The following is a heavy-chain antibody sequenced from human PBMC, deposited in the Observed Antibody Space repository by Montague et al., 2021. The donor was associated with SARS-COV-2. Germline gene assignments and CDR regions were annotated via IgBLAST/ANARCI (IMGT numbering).Heavy chain of an antibody. D-gene: IGHD3-9*01. V-gene: IGHV4-59*08. CDR1: GGSISTSY. CDR2: VYYTGST. J-gene: IGHJ4*02. Sequence: SETLSLTCTVSGGSISTSYWSWIRQPPGKGLEWIGYVYYTGSTNYNPSLRSRVTISVDTSKDQFSLRLSSVTAADTAAYYCARLPYILPGYAYFDFWGQGSLVIVSS. CDR3: ARLPYILPGYAYFDF.